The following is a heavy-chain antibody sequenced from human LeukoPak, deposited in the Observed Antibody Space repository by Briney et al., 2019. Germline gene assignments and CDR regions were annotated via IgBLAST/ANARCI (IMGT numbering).Heavy chain of an antibody. D-gene: IGHD3-16*01. V-gene: IGHV3-7*01. CDR1: GFTFSSYW. CDR2: IKQDGSEK. CDR3: ARVGKSISTYFDY. J-gene: IGHJ4*02. Sequence: GGSLRLSCAVSGFTFSSYWMSWVRQAPGKGLEWVANIKQDGSEKYYVDPVRGRFTISRDNAKSSLYLQMNSLRAEDTAVYYCARVGKSISTYFDYWGQGTLVTVSS.